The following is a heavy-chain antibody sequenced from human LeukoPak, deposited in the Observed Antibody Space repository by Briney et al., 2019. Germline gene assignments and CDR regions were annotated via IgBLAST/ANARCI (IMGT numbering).Heavy chain of an antibody. D-gene: IGHD5-24*01. Sequence: GASVKLSCKASGYTFTNYYIHWMRHAPAQGLEWMGIINPGGRSTSYAQKFQGRVTMTRDTSTSTVYMELSSLRSEDTAVYYCAREIGPIQLHLWGSAFDYWGQGTLVTVSS. CDR1: GYTFTNYY. J-gene: IGHJ4*02. CDR2: INPGGRST. CDR3: AREIGPIQLHLWGSAFDY. V-gene: IGHV1-46*01.